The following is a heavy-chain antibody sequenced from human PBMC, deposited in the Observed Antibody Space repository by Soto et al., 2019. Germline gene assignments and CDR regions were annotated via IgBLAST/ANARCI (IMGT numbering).Heavy chain of an antibody. J-gene: IGHJ4*02. Sequence: PSETLSLTCTVSGGSISSYYWSWIRQPPGNGLEWIGYIYHSGSTNYNPSLKSRVTISVDTSKNQFSLKLSSVTAADTAVYYCASFPARYYYDSSGYELVSSYWGQGTLVTVSS. V-gene: IGHV4-59*12. CDR3: ASFPARYYYDSSGYELVSSY. CDR2: IYHSGST. CDR1: GGSISSYY. D-gene: IGHD3-22*01.